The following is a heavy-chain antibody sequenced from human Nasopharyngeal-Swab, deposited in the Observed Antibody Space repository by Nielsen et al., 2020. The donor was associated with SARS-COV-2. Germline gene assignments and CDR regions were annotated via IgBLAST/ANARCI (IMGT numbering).Heavy chain of an antibody. CDR2: IYRSGST. Sequence: SETLSLTCAVSGDSIASGGYSWTWIWQSPRRGPEWIGYIYRSGSTYYNPSLKSRVTISVDRSKNQFSLKLSSVTAADTALYYCARENFGFDYWGQGILVTVSS. CDR3: ARENFGFDY. V-gene: IGHV4-30-2*06. D-gene: IGHD3-10*01. J-gene: IGHJ4*02. CDR1: GDSIASGGYS.